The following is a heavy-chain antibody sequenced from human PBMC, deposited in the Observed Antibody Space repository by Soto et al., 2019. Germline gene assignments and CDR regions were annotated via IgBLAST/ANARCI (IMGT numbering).Heavy chain of an antibody. J-gene: IGHJ3*02. CDR3: ARAGIAVAGTYAFDI. CDR2: IGTAGDP. CDR1: GFTFSSYD. V-gene: IGHV3-13*05. D-gene: IGHD6-19*01. Sequence: TGGSLRLSCAASGFTFSSYDMHWVRQATGKGLEWVSAIGTAGDPYYPGSVKGRFTISRENAKNSLYLQMNSLRAGDTAVYYCARAGIAVAGTYAFDIWGQGTMVTVS.